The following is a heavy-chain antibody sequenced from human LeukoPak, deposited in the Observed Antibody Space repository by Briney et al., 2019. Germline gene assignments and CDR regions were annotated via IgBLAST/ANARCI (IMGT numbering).Heavy chain of an antibody. D-gene: IGHD6-13*01. Sequence: ASVKVSCKASGYTFINYGISWVRQAPGQGLEWMGWISAYNGNTNYAQKLQGRVIMTTDTSTSTAYMELRSLRSDDTAVYYCATGLAQQLVGDAFDIWGQGTMVTVSS. CDR3: ATGLAQQLVGDAFDI. V-gene: IGHV1-18*01. CDR2: ISAYNGNT. J-gene: IGHJ3*02. CDR1: GYTFINYG.